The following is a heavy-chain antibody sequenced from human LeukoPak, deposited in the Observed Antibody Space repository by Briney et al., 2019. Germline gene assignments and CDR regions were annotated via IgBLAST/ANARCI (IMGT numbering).Heavy chain of an antibody. CDR2: ISGSGGST. CDR1: GFTFSSYA. J-gene: IGHJ3*02. CDR3: AKEGKSSSWANDAFDI. V-gene: IGHV3-23*01. Sequence: GGSLRLSCAASGFTFSSYAMSWVRQAPGKGLEWVSAISGSGGSTYYADSVKGRFIISRDNSKNTLYLQMNSLRAEDTAVYYCAKEGKSSSWANDAFDIWGQGTMVTVSS. D-gene: IGHD6-13*01.